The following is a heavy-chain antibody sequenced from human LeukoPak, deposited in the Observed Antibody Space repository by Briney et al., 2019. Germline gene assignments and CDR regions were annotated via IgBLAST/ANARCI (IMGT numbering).Heavy chain of an antibody. V-gene: IGHV3-48*03. D-gene: IGHD5-18*01. CDR1: GFSFSVYE. J-gene: IGHJ4*02. CDR3: TKNVMVKRYIDY. Sequence: GGSLRLSCAASGFSFSVYEIHWVRQAPGKGLEWISDISSSGTTTYYEDSVKGRFTISRDNSKNTLSLQMNSLRVEDTAIYYCTKNVMVKRYIDYWGQGTVVTVSS. CDR2: ISSSGTTT.